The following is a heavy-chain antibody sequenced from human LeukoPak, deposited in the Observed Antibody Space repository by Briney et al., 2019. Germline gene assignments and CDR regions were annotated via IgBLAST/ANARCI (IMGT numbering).Heavy chain of an antibody. J-gene: IGHJ6*02. CDR1: GYTFTSYD. CDR3: ARESYHELGTLYVPYGVDV. CDR2: ISTHNGLT. Sequence: GASVKVSCKASGYTFTSYDISWVRQVPGQGLEWMGRISTHNGLTNYAQKFQGRVTMTTDTSTSTAYLELKSLRSDDTAFYYCARESYHELGTLYVPYGVDVWGPGTTVTVSS. V-gene: IGHV1-18*01. D-gene: IGHD3-10*02.